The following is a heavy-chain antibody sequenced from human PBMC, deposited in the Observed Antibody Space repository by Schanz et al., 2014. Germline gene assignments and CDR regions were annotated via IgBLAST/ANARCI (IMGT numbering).Heavy chain of an antibody. CDR2: INTANGNA. CDR1: EYPFRSLG. Sequence: QAQVVKLGAGLKKLGASWKVSCKAPEYPFRSLGIHCLRQAPGQIFEWLGWINTANGNAKYSANFQARVTITRDTSATTAYMELTNLRSEDTAVYYCARDLPYCDGGKCYSDGFDIWGQGTLVTISS. D-gene: IGHD2-21*01. CDR3: ARDLPYCDGGKCYSDGFDI. V-gene: IGHV1-3*04. J-gene: IGHJ3*02.